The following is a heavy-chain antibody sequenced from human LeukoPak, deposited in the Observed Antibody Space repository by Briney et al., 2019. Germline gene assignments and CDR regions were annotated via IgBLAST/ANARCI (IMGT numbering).Heavy chain of an antibody. J-gene: IGHJ4*02. D-gene: IGHD6-6*01. CDR3: ARDSSSWFDY. V-gene: IGHV3-11*06. Sequence: GGSLRLSCAASGFTFSDYYMSWIRQAPGKGLEWVSSISSSSSYIYYADSVKGRFTISRDNAKSSLYLQMNSLRAEDTAVYYCARDSSSWFDYWGQGALVTVSS. CDR1: GFTFSDYY. CDR2: ISSSSSYI.